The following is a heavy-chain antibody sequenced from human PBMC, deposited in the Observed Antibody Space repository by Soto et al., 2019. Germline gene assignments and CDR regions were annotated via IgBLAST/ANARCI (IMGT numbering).Heavy chain of an antibody. D-gene: IGHD6-13*01. CDR3: ARAAMGGSSWPFEY. J-gene: IGHJ4*02. CDR2: IYHSGST. V-gene: IGHV4-4*02. Sequence: QVQLQESGPGLVKPSGTLSLTCAVSGGSIRSSNWWSWVRQPPGKGLEWIGEIYHSGSTNYNPSLKSRVTISVDKSENQFSLKLSSVTAADTAVYYCARAAMGGSSWPFEYWGQGTLFTVSS. CDR1: GGSIRSSNW.